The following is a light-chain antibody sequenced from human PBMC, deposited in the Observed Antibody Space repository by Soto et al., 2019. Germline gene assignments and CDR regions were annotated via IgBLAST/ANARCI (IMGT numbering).Light chain of an antibody. J-gene: IGLJ3*02. V-gene: IGLV1-44*01. CDR3: ATWDDSLNARGV. CDR2: NNN. CDR1: RSNIGNNA. Sequence: VLTQTPSASGTPGQTVTISCSGSRSNIGNNAVSWYQQFPGTAPKLLIYNNNQRPSGVPDRFSGSKSGTSASLAISGLQSEDAADYYCATWDDSLNARGVFGGGTKVTVL.